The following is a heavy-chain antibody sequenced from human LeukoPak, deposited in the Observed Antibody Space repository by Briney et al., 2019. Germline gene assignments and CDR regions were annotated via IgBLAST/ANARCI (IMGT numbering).Heavy chain of an antibody. V-gene: IGHV3-74*01. D-gene: IGHD1-7*01. CDR3: ARDLGDGTPFDY. Sequence: GGSLRLSCAASGFTFSSFWMHCVRQPPGKGLVWVSRITSDGSSTRSADSVKGRFTTSRENAKNTLYLQLNSPRVEDTATYFCARDLGDGTPFDYWGQGTLVTVSS. J-gene: IGHJ4*02. CDR1: GFTFSSFW. CDR2: ITSDGSST.